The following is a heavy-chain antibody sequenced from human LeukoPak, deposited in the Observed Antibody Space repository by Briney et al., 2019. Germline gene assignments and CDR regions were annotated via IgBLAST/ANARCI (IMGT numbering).Heavy chain of an antibody. J-gene: IGHJ6*02. CDR2: IYYSGST. V-gene: IGHV4-59*08. D-gene: IGHD1-26*01. CDR1: GGSISSYY. CDR3: ARHRYGGYYYGMDV. Sequence: SETLSLTCTVPGGSISSYYWSWIREPPGKRLGWIGYIYYSGSTNYNPSLKSRVTISVDTSKDQFSLKLSSVTAADTAVYYCARHRYGGYYYGMDVWGQGTTVTVSS.